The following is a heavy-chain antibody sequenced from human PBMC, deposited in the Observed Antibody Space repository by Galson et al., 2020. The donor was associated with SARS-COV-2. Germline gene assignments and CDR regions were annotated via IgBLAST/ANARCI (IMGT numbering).Heavy chain of an antibody. CDR1: GGTFSSYA. CDR3: AREPVGYCSSTSCSYGAFDI. D-gene: IGHD2-2*01. V-gene: IGHV1-69*10. Sequence: SVKVSCKASGGTFSSYAINWVRQAPGQGLEWMGGIIPILGIANYAQKFQGRVTITADKSTSTAYMELSSLRSEDTAVYYCAREPVGYCSSTSCSYGAFDIWGQGTMVTVSS. J-gene: IGHJ3*02. CDR2: IIPILGIA.